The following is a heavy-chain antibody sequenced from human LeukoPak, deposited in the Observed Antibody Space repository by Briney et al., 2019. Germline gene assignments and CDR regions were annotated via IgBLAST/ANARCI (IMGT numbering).Heavy chain of an antibody. CDR2: IYPGDSDT. Sequence: GESLKISCEGSGYSFNNYWIAWVRQMPGKGLEWMGIIYPGDSDTIYSPSFQGQVTISADRSISTAYLQWSSLKASDTAMYYCARLRDNWGWGGDYWGQGTLVTVSS. J-gene: IGHJ4*02. D-gene: IGHD7-27*01. CDR3: ARLRDNWGWGGDY. CDR1: GYSFNNYW. V-gene: IGHV5-51*01.